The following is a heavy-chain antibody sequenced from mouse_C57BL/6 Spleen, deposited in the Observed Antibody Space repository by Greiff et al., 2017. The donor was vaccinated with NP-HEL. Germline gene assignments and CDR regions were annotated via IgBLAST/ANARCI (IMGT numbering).Heavy chain of an antibody. J-gene: IGHJ1*03. CDR2: IHPNSGST. V-gene: IGHV1-64*01. CDR1: GYTFTSYW. D-gene: IGHD1-1*01. Sequence: VQLQQPGAELVKPGASVTLSCKASGYTFTSYWMHWVKQRPGQGLEWIGMIHPNSGSTNYNEKFKSKATLTADKSSSTAYMQLSSLTSEDSAVYYCALVGTTVVANFDVWGTGTTVTVSS. CDR3: ALVGTTVVANFDV.